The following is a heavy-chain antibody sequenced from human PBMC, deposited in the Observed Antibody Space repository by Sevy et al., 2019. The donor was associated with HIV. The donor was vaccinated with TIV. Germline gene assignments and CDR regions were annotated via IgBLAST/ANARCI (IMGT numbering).Heavy chain of an antibody. D-gene: IGHD2-15*01. CDR2: INPNSGGT. V-gene: IGHV1-2*06. CDR1: GYTFTGYY. J-gene: IGHJ5*02. CDR3: AREERYCSGGSCYSHWFDP. Sequence: ASVKVSCKASGYTFTGYYMHWVRQAPGQGLEWMGRINPNSGGTNYAQKFQGMVTMTRDTSISTAYMELSRLRSDDTAGYYCAREERYCSGGSCYSHWFDPWGQGTLVTVSS.